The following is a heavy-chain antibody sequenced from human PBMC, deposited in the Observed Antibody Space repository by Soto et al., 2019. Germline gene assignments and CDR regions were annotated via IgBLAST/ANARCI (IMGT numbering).Heavy chain of an antibody. CDR2: INAGNGNT. CDR1: GYTFTSYA. Sequence: ASVKVSCKASGYTFTSYAMHWVRQAPGQRLEWMGWINAGNGNTKYSQKFQGRVTITRDTSASTAYMELGSLRSEDTAVYYCARRAAAGTSAFDIWGQGTMVTVSS. J-gene: IGHJ3*02. CDR3: ARRAAAGTSAFDI. V-gene: IGHV1-3*01. D-gene: IGHD6-13*01.